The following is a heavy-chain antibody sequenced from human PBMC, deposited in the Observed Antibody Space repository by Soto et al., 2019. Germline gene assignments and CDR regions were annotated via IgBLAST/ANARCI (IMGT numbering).Heavy chain of an antibody. Sequence: QVQLQQWGAGLLKPSETLSLTCAVYGGSFSGYYWSWIRQPPGQGLEWIGEINHSGSTNYNPSLKSRVTISVDTSKHQFALKLSSATAADTAGYYCAIVYAWLTDVWGKGTTVTVSS. CDR2: INHSGST. J-gene: IGHJ6*04. V-gene: IGHV4-34*01. CDR3: AIVYAWLTDV. CDR1: GGSFSGYY. D-gene: IGHD2-2*01.